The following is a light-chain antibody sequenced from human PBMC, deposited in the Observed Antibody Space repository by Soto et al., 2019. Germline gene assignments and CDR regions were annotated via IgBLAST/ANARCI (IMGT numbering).Light chain of an antibody. CDR1: RSDIGGYDF. V-gene: IGLV2-14*01. J-gene: IGLJ2*01. Sequence: QSVLTQPASVSGAPGQSITISCTGTRSDIGGYDFVSWYQQHPGNSPKLLIDEVTHRPSGVSSRFSGYKSGNTASLTISGLRSEDEADFYCSSYPGRGLPIFGGGTKLTVL. CDR3: SSYPGRGLPI. CDR2: EVT.